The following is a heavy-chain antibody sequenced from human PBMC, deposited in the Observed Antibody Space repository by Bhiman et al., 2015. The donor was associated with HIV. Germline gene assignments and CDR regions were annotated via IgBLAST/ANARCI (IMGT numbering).Heavy chain of an antibody. CDR3: AKFTGVSSGNSDYFDY. D-gene: IGHD4-23*01. CDR2: VQSNSWYR. V-gene: IGHV3-30*02. J-gene: IGHJ4*02. CDR1: GFSFGSHG. Sequence: QVQLVESGGGVVQPGGSLKLSCGASGFSFGSHGMTWVRQAPGKGLEWVAWVQSNSWYRKYADSVKGRFTISRDNSKGTLYLQMNSLRAEDTAVYYCAKFTGVSSGNSDYFDYWGQGALVTVSS.